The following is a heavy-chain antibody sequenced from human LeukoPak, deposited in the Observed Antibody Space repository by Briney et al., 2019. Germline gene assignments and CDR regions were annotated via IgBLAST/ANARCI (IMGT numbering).Heavy chain of an antibody. Sequence: SQTLSLTCTVSGGSISSGGYYWSWIRQHPGKGLEWIGYIYYSGSTYYNPSLKSRVTISVDTSKNQFSLKLSSMTAADTAVYYCARQMTTVSMDVWGQGTTVTVSS. CDR2: IYYSGST. J-gene: IGHJ6*02. D-gene: IGHD4-4*01. CDR3: ARQMTTVSMDV. CDR1: GGSISSGGYY. V-gene: IGHV4-31*03.